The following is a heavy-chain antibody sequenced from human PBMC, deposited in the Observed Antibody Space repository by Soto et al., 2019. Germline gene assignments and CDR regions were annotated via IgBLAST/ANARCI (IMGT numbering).Heavy chain of an antibody. CDR2: ISYDGSDT. CDR1: EFTFSRHT. V-gene: IGHV3-30*04. Sequence: QVHLEESGGGVVQPGRFLRLSCAASEFTFSRHTMHWVRQAPGKGLEWVASISYDGSDTYYADSVKGRFTISRDNSKNTLSVEMDSLRAEDTAVYYCARDRLRLGELSLLGYFDYWGQGTLVTVSS. CDR3: ARDRLRLGELSLLGYFDY. D-gene: IGHD3-16*02. J-gene: IGHJ4*02.